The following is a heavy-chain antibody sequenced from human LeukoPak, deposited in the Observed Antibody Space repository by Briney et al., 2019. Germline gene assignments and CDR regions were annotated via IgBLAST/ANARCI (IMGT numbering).Heavy chain of an antibody. V-gene: IGHV3-49*04. CDR2: MRSKAYGGTT. CDR1: GFTFGDYA. Sequence: GGSLRLSCTASGFTFGDYALSWVRQAPGKGLEWVSFMRSKAYGGTTEYAASVKGRFTSSREDSNSIPYLQMNSLKLEDTAVYYCTRDHTYYYGSGSHRYWGQGTLVTVSS. J-gene: IGHJ4*02. D-gene: IGHD3-10*01. CDR3: TRDHTYYYGSGSHRY.